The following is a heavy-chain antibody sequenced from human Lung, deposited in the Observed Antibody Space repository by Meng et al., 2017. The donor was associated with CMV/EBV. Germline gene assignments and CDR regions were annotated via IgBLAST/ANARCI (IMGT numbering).Heavy chain of an antibody. Sequence: SVXVSXXASGFTFTSSAVQWVRQARGQRLEWIGWIVVGSGNTNYAQKLQGRVTMTTDTSTSTAYMELRSLRSDDTAVYYCARDGYFDWLVPRLAAGRLEAQKDAYYYGMDVWGQVTXVTGAS. V-gene: IGHV1-58*01. J-gene: IGHJ6*02. CDR3: ARDGYFDWLVPRLAAGRLEAQKDAYYYGMDV. CDR1: GFTFTSSA. CDR2: IVVGSGNT. D-gene: IGHD3-9*01.